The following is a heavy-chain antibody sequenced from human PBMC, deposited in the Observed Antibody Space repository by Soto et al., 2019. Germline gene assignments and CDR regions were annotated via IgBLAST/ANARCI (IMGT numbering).Heavy chain of an antibody. CDR1: GFTFSSYS. CDR3: ARRRVGRSAFDY. D-gene: IGHD2-15*01. V-gene: IGHV3-21*01. Sequence: GGSLRLSCAASGFTFSSYSMNWVRQAPGKGLEWVSSISSSSSYIYYADSVKGRFTISRDNAKNSLYLQMNSLRAEDTAVYYCARRRVGRSAFDYWGQGTLVTVS. CDR2: ISSSSSYI. J-gene: IGHJ4*02.